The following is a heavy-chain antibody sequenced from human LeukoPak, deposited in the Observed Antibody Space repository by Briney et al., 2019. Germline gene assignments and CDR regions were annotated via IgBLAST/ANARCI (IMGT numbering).Heavy chain of an antibody. CDR1: GFTFSNAW. Sequence: GGSLRLSCAASGFTFSNAWMSWVRQAPGKGLEWVGRIKSKTDGGTTDYAAPVKGRFTISRDDSKNTLYLQMSSLKTEDTAVYYCTTDGTIVVVPAAKGGDAFDIWGQGTMVTVSS. CDR3: TTDGTIVVVPAAKGGDAFDI. D-gene: IGHD2-2*01. CDR2: IKSKTDGGTT. V-gene: IGHV3-15*01. J-gene: IGHJ3*02.